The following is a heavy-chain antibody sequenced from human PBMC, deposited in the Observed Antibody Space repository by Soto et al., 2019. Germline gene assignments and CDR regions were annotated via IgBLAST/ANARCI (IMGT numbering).Heavy chain of an antibody. D-gene: IGHD3-22*01. J-gene: IGHJ4*02. CDR2: ISGGGGGT. V-gene: IGHV3-23*01. CDR3: AKDVHYDSSGGLVY. CDR1: GFTFDNYA. Sequence: EVRLLESGGSFEQPGGPLRLSCATSGFTFDNYAMSWVRQAPGKGLEWVSAISGGGGGTYYADSVKGRFIISRDNSKNSLYLQGNGLRTEDTAVYYCAKDVHYDSSGGLVYWGQVTLAALSA.